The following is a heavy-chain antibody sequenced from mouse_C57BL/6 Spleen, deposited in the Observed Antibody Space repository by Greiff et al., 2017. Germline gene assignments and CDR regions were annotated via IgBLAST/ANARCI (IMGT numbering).Heavy chain of an antibody. CDR1: GYTFTDYY. D-gene: IGHD2-2*01. Sequence: EVQLQQSGPELVKPGASVKISCKASGYTFTDYYMNWVKQSHGKSLEWIGDINPNNGGTSYNQKFKGKATLTVDKSSSTAYMELRSLTSEDSAVYYCAREGHYGYDDGAGFAYWGQGTLVTVAA. CDR2: INPNNGGT. V-gene: IGHV1-26*01. J-gene: IGHJ3*01. CDR3: AREGHYGYDDGAGFAY.